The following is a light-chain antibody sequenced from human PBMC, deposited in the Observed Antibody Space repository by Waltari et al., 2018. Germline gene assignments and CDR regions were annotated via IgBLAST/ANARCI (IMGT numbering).Light chain of an antibody. V-gene: IGKV3-15*01. CDR3: QQYDKWLRYS. J-gene: IGKJ2*01. Sequence: IVMTQSPATLSVSPGERATLSCRASQSISTTLAWFQENPGQAPRLLIYGASTRATGVPARFSGSGSGTYFTLVISSLQSEDFAVYYCQQYDKWLRYSFGQGTKLEIK. CDR2: GAS. CDR1: QSISTT.